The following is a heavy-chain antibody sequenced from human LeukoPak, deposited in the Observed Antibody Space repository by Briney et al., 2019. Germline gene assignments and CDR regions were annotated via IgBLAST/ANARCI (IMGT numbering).Heavy chain of an antibody. Sequence: GGSLRLSCAASGFTFSNYWMSWVRQAPGKGLEWVAVISYDGSNKYYADSVKGRFTISRDNSKNTLYLQMISLTAEDTAMYYCVKDYSSNWSNWFDPWGQGTLVTVSS. V-gene: IGHV3-30*14. CDR1: GFTFSNYW. CDR2: ISYDGSNK. CDR3: VKDYSSNWSNWFDP. D-gene: IGHD6-13*01. J-gene: IGHJ5*02.